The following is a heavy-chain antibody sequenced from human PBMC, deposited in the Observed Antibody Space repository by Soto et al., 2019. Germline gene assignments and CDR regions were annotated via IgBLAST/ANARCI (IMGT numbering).Heavy chain of an antibody. CDR1: GYTFTGYY. Sequence: ASVKVSCKASGYTFTGYYMHWVRQAPGQGLEWMGWINPNSGGTNYAQKFQGRVTMTRDTSISTAYMELSRLRSDDTAVYYCARDIGYSYGYDAFDIWGQGTMVTVSS. CDR2: INPNSGGT. D-gene: IGHD5-18*01. V-gene: IGHV1-2*02. J-gene: IGHJ3*02. CDR3: ARDIGYSYGYDAFDI.